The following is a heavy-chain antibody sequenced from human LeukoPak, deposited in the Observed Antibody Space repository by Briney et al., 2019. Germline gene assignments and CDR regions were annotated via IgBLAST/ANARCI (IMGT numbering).Heavy chain of an antibody. Sequence: SQTLSLTCSVSGESIRSGTDYWSWIRQPAGKGLEWIGRIYTSGSTSYNPSLKSRVTISVDTSKNQFSLKLTSVTAADTAVYYCARGGGATRIDYWGQGTLVTVSS. J-gene: IGHJ4*02. D-gene: IGHD5-12*01. CDR1: GESIRSGTDY. CDR3: ARGGGATRIDY. V-gene: IGHV4-61*02. CDR2: IYTSGST.